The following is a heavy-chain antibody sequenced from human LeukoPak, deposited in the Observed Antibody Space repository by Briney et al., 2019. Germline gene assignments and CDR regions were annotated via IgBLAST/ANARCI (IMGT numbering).Heavy chain of an antibody. J-gene: IGHJ1*01. CDR3: ARGEYKYGYLAEYFQH. D-gene: IGHD3-22*01. V-gene: IGHV1-69*05. CDR1: GGTFSSYA. Sequence: GSSVKVSCKASGGTFSSYAISWVRQAPGQGLEWMGRIIPIFGTTNYAQKFQGRVTISTDGSTSTAYMELSSLRSEDTAVYYCARGEYKYGYLAEYFQHWGQGTLATVSS. CDR2: IIPIFGTT.